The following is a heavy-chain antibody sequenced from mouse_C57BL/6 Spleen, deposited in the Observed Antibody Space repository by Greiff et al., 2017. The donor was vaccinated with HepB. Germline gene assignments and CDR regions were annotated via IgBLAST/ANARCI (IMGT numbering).Heavy chain of an antibody. Sequence: VKLLESGPGLVAPSLSLSITCTVSGFSLTSYGVDWVRQPPGKGLERLGVIWGGGSTYYNSALMSRLSISKDIFKSQVFLQMNSLQTDGTARYYCAKHDYGGFGYWGQGTVVTVSA. CDR2: IWGGGST. V-gene: IGHV2-9*01. CDR3: AKHDYGGFGY. J-gene: IGHJ3*01. D-gene: IGHD2-4*01. CDR1: GFSLTSYG.